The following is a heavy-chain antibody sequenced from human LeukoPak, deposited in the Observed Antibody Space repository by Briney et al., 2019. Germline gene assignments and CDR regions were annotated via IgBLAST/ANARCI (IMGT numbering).Heavy chain of an antibody. V-gene: IGHV3-30-3*01. CDR3: AKGGYCSGGSCYSAGSTDY. CDR1: GFTFSSYA. CDR2: ISYDGSNK. J-gene: IGHJ4*02. Sequence: PGGSLRLSCAASGFTFSSYAMHWVRQAPGKGLERVAVISYDGSNKYYADSVKGRFTLSRDNSKNTLYLQMNSLRAEDTAVYHCAKGGYCSGGSCYSAGSTDYWGQGTLVTVSS. D-gene: IGHD2-15*01.